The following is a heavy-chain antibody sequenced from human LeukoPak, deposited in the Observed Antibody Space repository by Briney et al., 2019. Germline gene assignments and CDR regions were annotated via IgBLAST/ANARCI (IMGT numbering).Heavy chain of an antibody. CDR1: GTIVSTNY. Sequence: GGSLRLSCVSSGTIVSTNYMHWVRQAPGKGLESVSILYMNDNTYYADSAKGRFAISRDNSKNMLYLQMNSLRTEDTAVYYCGRVQNSWHYDSSGYVYYWGQGTLVTVSS. V-gene: IGHV3-66*02. J-gene: IGHJ4*02. D-gene: IGHD3-22*01. CDR2: LYMNDNT. CDR3: GRVQNSWHYDSSGYVYY.